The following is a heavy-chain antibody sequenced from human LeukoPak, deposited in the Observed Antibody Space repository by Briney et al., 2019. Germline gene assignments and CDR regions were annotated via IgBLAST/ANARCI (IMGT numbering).Heavy chain of an antibody. V-gene: IGHV3-23*01. Sequence: GGSLRLSCADSGFTFSTYVMCWVRQAPGKGLEWISTISGGGSSTYYADSVKGRFTISRDNSKNTLYLQMNSLRAGDTAVYYCAKRESSGKYFDYWGQGTLVTVSS. J-gene: IGHJ4*02. CDR2: ISGGGSST. D-gene: IGHD6-19*01. CDR1: GFTFSTYV. CDR3: AKRESSGKYFDY.